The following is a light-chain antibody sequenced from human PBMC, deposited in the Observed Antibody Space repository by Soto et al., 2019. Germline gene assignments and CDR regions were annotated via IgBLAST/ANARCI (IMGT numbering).Light chain of an antibody. V-gene: IGKV3-15*01. J-gene: IGKJ2*01. CDR1: QSLRSS. CDR2: GAS. Sequence: EIVMTQSPATLYVSPGERATLSCRASQSLRSSIAWYQQKPGQAPRLLIYGASTRATGIPARFSGRGSGTGSPFTINSLKQEDFDVYYCQQQKNWRDMYTFGRGTKLEIK. CDR3: QQQKNWRDMYT.